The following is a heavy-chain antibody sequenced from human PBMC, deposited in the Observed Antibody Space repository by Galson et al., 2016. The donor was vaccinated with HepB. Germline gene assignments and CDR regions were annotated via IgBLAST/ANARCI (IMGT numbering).Heavy chain of an antibody. CDR1: GASISGYY. V-gene: IGHV4-59*01. D-gene: IGHD6-19*01. J-gene: IGHJ6*02. CDR2: TYYSGRT. CDR3: ARDDSGGWYGFHYGMDV. Sequence: ETLSLTCTVSGASISGYYLSWIRQPPGKGLEWIGYTYYSGRTNYNHPLKSRVTISVDTSKNQFSLKLSSVTAADTAVYYCARDDSGGWYGFHYGMDVWGQGTTVTVSS.